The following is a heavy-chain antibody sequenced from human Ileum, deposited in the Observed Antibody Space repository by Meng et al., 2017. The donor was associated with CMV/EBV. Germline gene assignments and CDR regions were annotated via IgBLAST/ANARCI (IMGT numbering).Heavy chain of an antibody. V-gene: IGHV3-15*01. D-gene: IGHD5-12*01. CDR3: TTGPWAGYHSDC. CDR2: ITSEIDGGTT. CDR1: GFTFSHAY. Sequence: ASGFTFSHAYMTWVRQAPGKGLEWLGRITSEIDGGTTDYAAPVKGRFNISRDDSRNTLYLQMNNLKTEDTAVYYCTTGPWAGYHSDCWGQGTLVTVSS. J-gene: IGHJ4*02.